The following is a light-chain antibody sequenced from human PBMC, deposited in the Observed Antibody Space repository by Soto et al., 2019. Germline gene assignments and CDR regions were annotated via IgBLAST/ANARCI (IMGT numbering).Light chain of an antibody. CDR2: DVT. Sequence: QSVLTQPRSVSGSPGQSVTISCTGTSSDVGGYNYVSWYQHHPGKAPKLMIYDVTKRPSGVPDRFSGSKSGNTASLTISGLQAEDEADYYCCSYAGTYTPVFGGGTK. CDR3: CSYAGTYTPV. CDR1: SSDVGGYNY. J-gene: IGLJ2*01. V-gene: IGLV2-11*01.